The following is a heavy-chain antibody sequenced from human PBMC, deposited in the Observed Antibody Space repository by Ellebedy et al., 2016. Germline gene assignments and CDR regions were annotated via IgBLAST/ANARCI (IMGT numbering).Heavy chain of an antibody. D-gene: IGHD2-2*01. CDR3: AKDQLIVVVPVGDY. J-gene: IGHJ4*02. V-gene: IGHV3-30*18. CDR2: TSYDGSNQ. CDR1: GFTLSSYG. Sequence: GGSLRLXCAASGFTLSSYGMHWVRQAPGKGLEWVAVTSYDGSNQYYADSVKGRFTISRDNSKNTLYLQMNSLRAEDTAVYYCAKDQLIVVVPVGDYWGQGTLVTVSS.